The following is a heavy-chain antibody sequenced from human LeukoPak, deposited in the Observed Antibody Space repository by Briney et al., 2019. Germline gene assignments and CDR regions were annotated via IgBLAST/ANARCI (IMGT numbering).Heavy chain of an antibody. CDR1: GGTFSNYA. D-gene: IGHD6-19*01. CDR2: IIPIFGTA. V-gene: IGHV1-69*01. J-gene: IGHJ3*02. CDR3: ARAGGYSSSDAFDI. Sequence: ASVKVSCKASGGTFSNYAIRWVRQAPGQGLEWMGGIIPIFGTANYAQKFQGRVTITADESTSTAYMELSSLRSEDTAVYYCARAGGYSSSDAFDIWGQGTMVTVSS.